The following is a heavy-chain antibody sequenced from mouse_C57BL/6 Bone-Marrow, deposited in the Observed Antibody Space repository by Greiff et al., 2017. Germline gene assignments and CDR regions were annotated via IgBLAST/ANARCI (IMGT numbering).Heavy chain of an antibody. Sequence: EVMLVESGGGLVQPKGSLKLSCAASGFSFNTYAMNWVRQAPGKGLEWVARIRSKSNNYATYYADSVKDRFTISRDDSESMLYLQMNNLKTEDTAMYYCVSPYDYVQFAYWGQGTLVTVSA. J-gene: IGHJ3*01. CDR3: VSPYDYVQFAY. CDR1: GFSFNTYA. V-gene: IGHV10-1*01. D-gene: IGHD2-4*01. CDR2: IRSKSNNYAT.